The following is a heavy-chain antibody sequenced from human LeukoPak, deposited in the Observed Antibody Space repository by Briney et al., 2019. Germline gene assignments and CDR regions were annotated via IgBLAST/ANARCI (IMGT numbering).Heavy chain of an antibody. CDR2: IIPIFGTA. D-gene: IGHD3-16*02. J-gene: IGHJ6*03. V-gene: IGHV1-69*05. CDR1: GGTFSSYA. CDR3: ARASDYVWGSYRYRPYYYYMDV. Sequence: SVKVSCKXSGGTFSSYAISWVRQAPGQGLEWMGGIIPIFGTANYSQKFQGRVTITTDESTSTAYMELSSLRSEDTAVYYCARASDYVWGSYRYRPYYYYMDVWGKGTTVTVS.